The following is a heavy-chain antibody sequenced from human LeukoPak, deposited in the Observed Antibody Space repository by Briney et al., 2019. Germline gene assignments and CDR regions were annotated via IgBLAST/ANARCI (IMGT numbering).Heavy chain of an antibody. D-gene: IGHD6-19*01. J-gene: IGHJ4*02. CDR1: GFRFSDFT. CDR3: AKDLRSSGWYYFDY. V-gene: IGHV3-23*01. CDR2: IGGRGGST. Sequence: GGSLRLSCAASGFRFSDFTMTWVRQAPGKGPEWVSAIGGRGGSTYYADSLGGRFTISRDNSKNTLYLQMNSLRAEDTAVYYCAKDLRSSGWYYFDYWGQGTLVTVSS.